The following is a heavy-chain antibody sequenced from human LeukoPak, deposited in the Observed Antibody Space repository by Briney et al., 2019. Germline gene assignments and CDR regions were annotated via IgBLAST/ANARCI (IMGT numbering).Heavy chain of an antibody. Sequence: PGGSLRLSCAAPGFTFSSIAMSWIRQPPGKGLEWIGYIYYSGSTKYNPSLKSRVTISVDTSKNQFSLKLSSVTAADTAVYYCARVRYSSGWYEDYWGQGTLVTVSS. J-gene: IGHJ4*02. CDR1: GFTFSSIA. CDR3: ARVRYSSGWYEDY. CDR2: IYYSGST. V-gene: IGHV4-59*01. D-gene: IGHD6-19*01.